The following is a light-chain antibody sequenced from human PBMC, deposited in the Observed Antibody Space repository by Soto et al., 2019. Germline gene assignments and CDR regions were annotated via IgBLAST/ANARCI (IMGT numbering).Light chain of an antibody. CDR1: SSNIGNNY. CDR3: GTWDSSLYWV. Sequence: QSVLTQPPSVSAPPGQKGTIYYSGSSSNIGNNYLSWYQQVPGTAPKLLIYESNKRHSAIPDRFSGSKFGSSATLDITGLQTGDEADYYCGTWDSSLYWVFGGGTEHSVL. J-gene: IGLJ3*02. V-gene: IGLV1-51*02. CDR2: ESN.